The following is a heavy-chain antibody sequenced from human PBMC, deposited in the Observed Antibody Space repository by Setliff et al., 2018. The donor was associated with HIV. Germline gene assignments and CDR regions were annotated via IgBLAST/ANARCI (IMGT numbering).Heavy chain of an antibody. Sequence: ASVKVSCKASGYTFTYHGLNWVRQAPGQGLEWMGWINTNTGNPMYAQGFTGRYVFSLDTSVSTAFLQINRLKAEDTAKYYCARVGSGWSTFDYWGQGALVTVS. D-gene: IGHD6-13*01. V-gene: IGHV7-4-1*02. CDR3: ARVGSGWSTFDY. CDR2: INTNTGNP. J-gene: IGHJ4*02. CDR1: GYTFTYHG.